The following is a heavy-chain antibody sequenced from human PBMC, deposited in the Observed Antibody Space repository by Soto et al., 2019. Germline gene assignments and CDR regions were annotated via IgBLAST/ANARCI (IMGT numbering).Heavy chain of an antibody. J-gene: IGHJ4*02. Sequence: GGSLRLSCAASGFTFSSYAMSWVRQAPGKGLEWASAISGSGGSTYYADSVKGRFTISRDNSKNTLYLQMNSLRAEDTAVYYCAKYTDIVVVPASPFDYWGQGTLVTV. V-gene: IGHV3-23*01. D-gene: IGHD2-2*01. CDR1: GFTFSSYA. CDR3: AKYTDIVVVPASPFDY. CDR2: ISGSGGST.